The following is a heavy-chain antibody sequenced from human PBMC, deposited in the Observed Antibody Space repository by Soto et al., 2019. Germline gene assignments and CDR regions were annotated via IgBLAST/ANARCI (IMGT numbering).Heavy chain of an antibody. Sequence: GESLKISCKASGYSFNSYWIGWVRQMPGKGLEWMGIVHPGNSDIRYSPSFQGQVTVSVDRSISTAYLQWSSLKASDTAMYYCTALTGATFHWGQGTLVTVSS. CDR3: TALTGATFH. CDR2: VHPGNSDI. CDR1: GYSFNSYW. D-gene: IGHD1-20*01. V-gene: IGHV5-51*01. J-gene: IGHJ4*02.